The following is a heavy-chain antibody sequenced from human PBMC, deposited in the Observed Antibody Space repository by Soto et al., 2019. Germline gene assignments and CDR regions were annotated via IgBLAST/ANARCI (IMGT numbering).Heavy chain of an antibody. V-gene: IGHV4-59*01. Sequence: SETLSLTCTVPGGSISSYYWSWIRQPPGKGLEWIGYIYYSGSTNYNPSLKSRVTISVDTSKNQFSLKPSSVTAADTAVYYCARAISNIGRGDDAFDIWGQGTMVTVSS. J-gene: IGHJ3*02. CDR3: ARAISNIGRGDDAFDI. D-gene: IGHD5-12*01. CDR1: GGSISSYY. CDR2: IYYSGST.